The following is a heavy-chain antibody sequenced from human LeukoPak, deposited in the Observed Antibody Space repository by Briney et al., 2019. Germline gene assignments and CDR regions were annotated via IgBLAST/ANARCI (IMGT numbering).Heavy chain of an antibody. J-gene: IGHJ4*02. D-gene: IGHD3-3*01. CDR2: IYHSGST. Sequence: PSGTLSLTCAVSGGSISSGNWWSWVRQPPGKGLEWIGEIYHSGSTNYNPSLKSRVTISVDKSKNQFSLKLSSVTAADTAVYYCARLSLKVLEWSPTKGKETHYFDYWGQGTLVTVSS. V-gene: IGHV4-4*02. CDR1: GGSISSGNW. CDR3: ARLSLKVLEWSPTKGKETHYFDY.